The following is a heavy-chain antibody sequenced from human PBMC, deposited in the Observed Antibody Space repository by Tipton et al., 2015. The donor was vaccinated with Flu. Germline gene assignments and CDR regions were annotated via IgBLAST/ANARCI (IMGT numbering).Heavy chain of an antibody. CDR2: INHSGST. D-gene: IGHD5/OR15-5a*01. J-gene: IGHJ2*01. CDR3: ARGPLLDL. V-gene: IGHV4-34*01. CDR1: GGSFSGYY. Sequence: TLSLTCAVYGGSFSGYYWSWIRQPPGKGLEWIGEINHSGSTNYNPPLKSRVTISVDTPKNQFSLKLSSATAADTAVYYCARGPLLDLWGRGTLVTVSS.